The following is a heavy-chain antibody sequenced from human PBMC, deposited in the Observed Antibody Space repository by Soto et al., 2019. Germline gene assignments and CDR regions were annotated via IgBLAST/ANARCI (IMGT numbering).Heavy chain of an antibody. J-gene: IGHJ3*02. CDR1: GFTVTYAW. CDR3: AKEMRHSSGWYGAFDI. D-gene: IGHD6-19*01. CDR2: IKSKSDGAST. Sequence: XGSLRLSCAASGFTVTYAWMDRVRQAPGKGLEWVGRIKSKSDGASTDFPAPVKDRFTISRDDSKNTLYLQMSSVKSEDTAMYYCAKEMRHSSGWYGAFDIWGQGIMVTVSS. V-gene: IGHV3-15*01.